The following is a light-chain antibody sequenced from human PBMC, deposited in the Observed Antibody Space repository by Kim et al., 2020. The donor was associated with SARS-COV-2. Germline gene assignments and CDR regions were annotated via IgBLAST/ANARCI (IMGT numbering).Light chain of an antibody. J-gene: IGKJ2*01. V-gene: IGKV3-15*01. Sequence: EIVMTQSPATLSVSPGERATLSCRASQSVSSNLAWYQQKPGQAPRLLIYGASTRATGIPARFSGSGSGTEFTLNISSLQSEDFAVYYCQPYNNWPSYPYTFGQGTKLEI. CDR1: QSVSSN. CDR3: QPYNNWPSYPYT. CDR2: GAS.